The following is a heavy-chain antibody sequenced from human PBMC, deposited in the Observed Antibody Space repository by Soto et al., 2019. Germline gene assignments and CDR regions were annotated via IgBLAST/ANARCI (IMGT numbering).Heavy chain of an antibody. CDR3: ARDKRDLRFLEWSYYFDY. CDR2: ISYDGSNK. Sequence: QVQLVESGGGVVQPGRSLRLSCAASGFTFSSCAMHWVRQAPGKGLEWVAVISYDGSNKYYADTVKGRVTISGDNSKNTLYLQMNSLGAEDTAVYYCARDKRDLRFLEWSYYFDYWGQGTLVTVSS. J-gene: IGHJ4*02. D-gene: IGHD3-3*01. V-gene: IGHV3-30-3*01. CDR1: GFTFSSCA.